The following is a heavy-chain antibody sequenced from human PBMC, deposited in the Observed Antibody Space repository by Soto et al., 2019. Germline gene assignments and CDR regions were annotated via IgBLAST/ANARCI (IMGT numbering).Heavy chain of an antibody. J-gene: IGHJ3*01. CDR3: ARDQSGAAYF. D-gene: IGHD3-16*01. V-gene: IGHV4-4*07. Sequence: QVQLQESGPGLVEPSETLSLTCTVSGDSMSTYYWNWIRQSAEKGLEWIGRISATGTTNYIPSPKSRITLSVDTSKNEFSLNLKFVTAADTAVYFCARDQSGAAYFWGQGTMVTVS. CDR2: ISATGTT. CDR1: GDSMSTYY.